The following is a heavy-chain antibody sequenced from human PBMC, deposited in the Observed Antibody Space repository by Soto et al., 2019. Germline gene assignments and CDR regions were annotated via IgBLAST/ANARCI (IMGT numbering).Heavy chain of an antibody. J-gene: IGHJ4*02. CDR1: GFTFSSYG. CDR2: ISYDGSNK. CDR3: AKEGMTSFDY. Sequence: PGGSLRLSCAASGFTFSSYGMHWVRQAPDKGLEWVAVISYDGSNKYYADSVKGRFTISRDNSKNTLYLQMNSLRAEDTAVYYCAKEGMTSFDYWGQGTLVTVSS. V-gene: IGHV3-30*18.